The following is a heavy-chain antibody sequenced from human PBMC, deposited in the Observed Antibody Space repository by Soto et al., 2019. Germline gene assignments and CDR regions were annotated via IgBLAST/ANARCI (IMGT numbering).Heavy chain of an antibody. V-gene: IGHV1-3*01. Sequence: ASVKVSCKASGYTFTSYGISWVRQAPGQGLEWMGWINAGNGNTKYSQKFQGRVTITRDTSASTAYMELSSLRSEDTAVYYCARGGGYCSGGSCYRWYFDYWGQGTLVTVSS. CDR2: INAGNGNT. J-gene: IGHJ4*02. CDR3: ARGGGYCSGGSCYRWYFDY. D-gene: IGHD2-15*01. CDR1: GYTFTSYG.